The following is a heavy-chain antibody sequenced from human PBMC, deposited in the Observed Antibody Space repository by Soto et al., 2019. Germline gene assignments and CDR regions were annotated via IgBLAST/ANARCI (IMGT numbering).Heavy chain of an antibody. CDR2: ITYSGNT. CDR1: GGSVSSVGYY. Sequence: SETLSLTCTVSGGSVSSVGYYWSWIRQHPGKGLEWIGYITYSGNTYYNPSLESRVTMSADTSKNQFSLKLSSVTAADTAVYFCVRGGSCTNGVCSVFDYWGQGTLVTVSS. CDR3: VRGGSCTNGVCSVFDY. D-gene: IGHD2-8*01. V-gene: IGHV4-31*03. J-gene: IGHJ4*02.